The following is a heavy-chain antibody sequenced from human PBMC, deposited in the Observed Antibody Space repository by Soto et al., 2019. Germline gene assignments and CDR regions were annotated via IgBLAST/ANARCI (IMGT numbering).Heavy chain of an antibody. V-gene: IGHV1-18*01. CDR1: GYTFTSYG. J-gene: IGHJ5*02. CDR3: ARDRALPYGDYRNWFDP. CDR2: ISAYNGNT. D-gene: IGHD4-17*01. Sequence: ASVKVSCKASGYTFTSYGISWVRQAPGQGLEWMGWISAYNGNTNYAQKLQGRVTMTTDTSTSTAYMELRSLRSDDTAVYYCARDRALPYGDYRNWFDPWGQGTLVTVSS.